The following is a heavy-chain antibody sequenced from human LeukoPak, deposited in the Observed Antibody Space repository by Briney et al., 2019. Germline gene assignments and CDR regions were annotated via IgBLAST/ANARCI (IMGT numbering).Heavy chain of an antibody. CDR3: TREGLGYCSSTSCYDDYFDY. D-gene: IGHD2-2*01. CDR2: IRSEAYGGTT. CDR1: GFTFGDYA. J-gene: IGHJ4*02. Sequence: PGGSLRLSCTASGFTFGDYAMSWVRQAPGKGLEWVGFIRSEAYGGTTEYAASVKGRFTISRDDSKSIAYLQMNSLKTEDTAVYYCTREGLGYCSSTSCYDDYFDYWGQGTLVTVSS. V-gene: IGHV3-49*04.